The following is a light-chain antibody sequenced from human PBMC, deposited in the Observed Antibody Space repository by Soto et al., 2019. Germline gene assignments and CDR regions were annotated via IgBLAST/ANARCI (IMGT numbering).Light chain of an antibody. CDR3: QQSYISPPWT. V-gene: IGKV1-39*01. Sequence: DIQMTQSPSSLPASVGGRVTISRRASQSISTYLNWYQQKPGTAPRLIXYRASSVKSGVPPRFSGSGSGRDLTLTISSLRTEDIANYFCQQSYISPPWTFGQGTKVDI. J-gene: IGKJ1*01. CDR1: QSISTY. CDR2: RAS.